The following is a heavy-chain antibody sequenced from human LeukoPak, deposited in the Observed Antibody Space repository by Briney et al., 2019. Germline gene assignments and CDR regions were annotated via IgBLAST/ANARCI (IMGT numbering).Heavy chain of an antibody. Sequence: SETLSLTCTVSGGSISSYYWSWIRQPPGKGLEWSGYIYYSGSTNYNPSLKSRVTITVDTSKNQFSLKLSSVTAADTAVYYCARGALDYESYYYYMDVWGKGTTVTVSS. CDR1: GGSISSYY. CDR3: ARGALDYESYYYYMDV. D-gene: IGHD3-22*01. V-gene: IGHV4-59*12. CDR2: IYYSGST. J-gene: IGHJ6*03.